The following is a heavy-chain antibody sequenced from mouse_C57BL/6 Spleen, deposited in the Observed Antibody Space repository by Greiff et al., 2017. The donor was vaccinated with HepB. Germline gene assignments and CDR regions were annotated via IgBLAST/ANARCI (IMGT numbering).Heavy chain of an antibody. Sequence: EVKVVESEGGLVQPGSSMKLSCTASGFTFSDYYMAWVRQVPEKGLEWVANINYDGSSTYYLDSLKSRFIISRDNAKNILYLQMSSLKSEDTATYYCARDRGYYGSGAMDYWGQGTSVTVSS. J-gene: IGHJ4*01. CDR3: ARDRGYYGSGAMDY. CDR1: GFTFSDYY. CDR2: INYDGSST. D-gene: IGHD1-1*01. V-gene: IGHV5-16*01.